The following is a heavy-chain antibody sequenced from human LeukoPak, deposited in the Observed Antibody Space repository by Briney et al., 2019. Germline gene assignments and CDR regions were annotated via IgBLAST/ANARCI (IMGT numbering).Heavy chain of an antibody. J-gene: IGHJ4*02. V-gene: IGHV3-33*01. Sequence: GGSLRLSCAASGFTFSSYGMHWVRQAPGKGLEWVAVIWYDGSNKYYADSVKGRFTISRDNSKNTLYLQMNSLRAEDTAVYYCASGGIVGATWDGFDCWGQGTLVTVSS. D-gene: IGHD1-26*01. CDR3: ASGGIVGATWDGFDC. CDR2: IWYDGSNK. CDR1: GFTFSSYG.